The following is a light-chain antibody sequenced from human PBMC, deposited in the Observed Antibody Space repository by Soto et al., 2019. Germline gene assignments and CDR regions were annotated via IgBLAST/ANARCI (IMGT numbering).Light chain of an antibody. Sequence: EIVLTQSPGTLSLSPGDRATLSCRASQSVNSNYLAWYQRKPGQAPRLLIYGASNRATDIPYRLSASGSGTDFTLTITRLEAEDFAVYYCQQYDSTPPTFGQGTKVEVK. CDR2: GAS. CDR3: QQYDSTPPT. V-gene: IGKV3-20*01. J-gene: IGKJ1*01. CDR1: QSVNSNY.